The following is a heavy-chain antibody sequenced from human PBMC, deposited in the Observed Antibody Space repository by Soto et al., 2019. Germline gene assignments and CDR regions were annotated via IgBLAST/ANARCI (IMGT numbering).Heavy chain of an antibody. Sequence: GGSLRLSCAASGFTFSSYARSWVRQAPGKGLEWVSAISGSGGSTYYADSVKGRFTISRDNSKNTLYLQMNSLRAEDTAVYYCAKDLKGITMTTVTTKKLHYYGMDVWGQGTTVTVSS. CDR2: ISGSGGST. V-gene: IGHV3-23*01. J-gene: IGHJ6*02. D-gene: IGHD4-4*01. CDR1: GFTFSSYA. CDR3: AKDLKGITMTTVTTKKLHYYGMDV.